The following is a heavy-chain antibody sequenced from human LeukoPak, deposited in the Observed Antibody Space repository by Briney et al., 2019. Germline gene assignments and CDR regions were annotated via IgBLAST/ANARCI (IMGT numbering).Heavy chain of an antibody. CDR3: ARFYSTGAERREVQYWFDP. D-gene: IGHD2-15*01. J-gene: IGHJ5*02. Sequence: SETLSLTCAVYGGSFSGYYWSWIRQPPGKGLEWIGEINHSGSTNYNPSPKSRVTISVDTSKNQFSLKLSSVTAADTAVYYCARFYSTGAERREVQYWFDPWGQGTLVTVSS. CDR1: GGSFSGYY. V-gene: IGHV4-34*01. CDR2: INHSGST.